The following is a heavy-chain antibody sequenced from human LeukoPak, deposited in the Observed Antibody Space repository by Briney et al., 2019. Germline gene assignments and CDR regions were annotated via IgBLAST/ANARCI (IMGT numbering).Heavy chain of an antibody. D-gene: IGHD1-26*01. Sequence: GGSLRLSCAASGFTFDDYGMNWVRQAPGKGLEWVSGINWNGGSTGYADSVKGRFTISRDNAKNSLYLQMNSLRAEDTAIYYCARDPYSGSYGDSYYYYMDVWGKGTTVTISS. CDR1: GFTFDDYG. CDR2: INWNGGST. J-gene: IGHJ6*03. CDR3: ARDPYSGSYGDSYYYYMDV. V-gene: IGHV3-20*04.